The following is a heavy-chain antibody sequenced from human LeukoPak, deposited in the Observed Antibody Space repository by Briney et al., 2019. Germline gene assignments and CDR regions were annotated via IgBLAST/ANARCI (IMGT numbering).Heavy chain of an antibody. CDR1: GYTFTSYD. Sequence: ASVKVSCKASGYTFTSYDINWVRQAPGQGLEWMGWINPNSGGTNYAQKFQGRVTMTRDTSISTAYMELSRLRSDDTAVYYCARDMYSSSWYLTPPLDYWGQGTLVTVSS. J-gene: IGHJ4*02. CDR2: INPNSGGT. V-gene: IGHV1-2*02. D-gene: IGHD6-13*01. CDR3: ARDMYSSSWYLTPPLDY.